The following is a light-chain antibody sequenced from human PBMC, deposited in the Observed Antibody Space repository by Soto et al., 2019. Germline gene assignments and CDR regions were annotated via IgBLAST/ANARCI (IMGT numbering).Light chain of an antibody. CDR3: QQYGASPLT. CDR2: GAS. Sequence: EIVLTQSPGTLSLSAGDGVSLSCRASQTVPNNYLAWYQQKPDQAPRLLIVGASNRSTGIPDRFGGSGSGTDFTLSISRLEPEDFAVYYCQQYGASPLTFGGGARLEVK. CDR1: QTVPNNY. J-gene: IGKJ4*01. V-gene: IGKV3-20*01.